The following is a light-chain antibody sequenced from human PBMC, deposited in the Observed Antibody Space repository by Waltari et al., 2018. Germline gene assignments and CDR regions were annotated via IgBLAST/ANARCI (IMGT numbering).Light chain of an antibody. Sequence: ELVLTQSPATLSLSAGDRVTLSCRASQSVFKYLAWYQLKPGQAPRLLIYDTSKRATGIPARFSGSGSGTDFTLTISNLETDDFALYYCQQGSILPLTFGGGTKVKIK. J-gene: IGKJ4*01. CDR2: DTS. CDR1: QSVFKY. V-gene: IGKV3-11*01. CDR3: QQGSILPLT.